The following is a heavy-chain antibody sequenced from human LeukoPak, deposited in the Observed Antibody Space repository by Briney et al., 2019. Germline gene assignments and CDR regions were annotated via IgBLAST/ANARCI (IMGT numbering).Heavy chain of an antibody. D-gene: IGHD6-19*01. J-gene: IGHJ5*02. CDR1: GFTFSNYA. CDR3: AKCVTGWPNWFDP. V-gene: IGHV3-23*01. Sequence: GGSLRLSCAASGFTFSNYAMSWVRQAPGKGLEWVSTIRTSGDNTYYADSVKGRFTISRDNSKNTLYLQMISLRAEDTALYYCAKCVTGWPNWFDPWGQGTLVTVST. CDR2: IRTSGDNT.